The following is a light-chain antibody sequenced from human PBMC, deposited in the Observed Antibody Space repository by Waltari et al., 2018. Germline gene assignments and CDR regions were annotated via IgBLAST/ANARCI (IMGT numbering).Light chain of an antibody. Sequence: TGTSSDVGGYNYVSWYRQHPGKAPELMIFEVSKRPSGVPDRFSGSKSGNTASLTVSGLQAEDEADYYCSSYAGSNSFDVVFGGGTKLTVL. CDR1: SSDVGGYNY. V-gene: IGLV2-8*01. J-gene: IGLJ2*01. CDR2: EVS. CDR3: SSYAGSNSFDVV.